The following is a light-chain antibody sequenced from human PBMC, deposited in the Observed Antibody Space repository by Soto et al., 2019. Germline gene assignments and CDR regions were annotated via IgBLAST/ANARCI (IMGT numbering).Light chain of an antibody. J-gene: IGLJ1*01. CDR3: SSYTTSNTYV. V-gene: IGLV2-14*01. Sequence: QSVLTQPASVSGPPGQSITVSCTGTSSDVGGYNYVSWYQQHPGKVPQLMIFDVSNRPSGVSHRFSGSKSGNTASLTISGLQAEDEADYYCSSYTTSNTYVFGTGTKSPS. CDR2: DVS. CDR1: SSDVGGYNY.